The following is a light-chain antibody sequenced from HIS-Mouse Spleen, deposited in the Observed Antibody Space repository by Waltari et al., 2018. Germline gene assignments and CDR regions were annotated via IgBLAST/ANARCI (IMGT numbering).Light chain of an antibody. CDR3: NSRDSSGNHVV. J-gene: IGLJ2*01. V-gene: IGLV2-14*02. CDR2: EGS. Sequence: QSALTQPASVSGSPGQSITISCTGTSSDVGSYNLVSWYQQHPGKAPKLMIYEGSKRHSGIPDRFSGSSSGNTASLTITGAQAEDEADYYCNSRDSSGNHVVFGGGTKLTVL. CDR1: SSDVGSYNL.